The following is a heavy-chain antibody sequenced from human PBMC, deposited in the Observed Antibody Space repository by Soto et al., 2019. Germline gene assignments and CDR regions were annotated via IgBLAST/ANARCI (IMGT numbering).Heavy chain of an antibody. V-gene: IGHV1-8*01. CDR3: AGGVSPFTIFGVVNHMGV. D-gene: IGHD3-3*01. Sequence: GGTAKARCKAYISAFTSYDIKWVRQATGQGLEWMGWMNPNSGNTGYAQKFQGRVTMTRNTPISTAYMELSSLRSEDTAVYYCAGGVSPFTIFGVVNHMGVWGKGTAVTV. CDR1: ISAFTSYD. CDR2: MNPNSGNT. J-gene: IGHJ6*03.